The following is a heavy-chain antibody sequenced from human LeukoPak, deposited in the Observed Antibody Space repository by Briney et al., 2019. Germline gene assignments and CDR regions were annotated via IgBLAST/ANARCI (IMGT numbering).Heavy chain of an antibody. J-gene: IGHJ4*02. V-gene: IGHV3-30*19. D-gene: IGHD6-13*01. Sequence: GGSLRLSCTASGFTFGNYGMHWVRQAPGKGLEWVAVISYDGSDKYYADSVKGRFTISRDNSKNTLYLQMNSLRAEDTAVYYCARRWYFDYWGQGTLVTVSS. CDR1: GFTFGNYG. CDR3: ARRWYFDY. CDR2: ISYDGSDK.